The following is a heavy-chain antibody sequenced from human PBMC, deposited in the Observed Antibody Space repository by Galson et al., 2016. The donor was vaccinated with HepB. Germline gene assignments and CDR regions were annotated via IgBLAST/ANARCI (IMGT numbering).Heavy chain of an antibody. Sequence: SLRLSCAGSALTLSSYAMHWVRQAPGKGLEWVAVISYDGSNQYYDDSVKGRFTISRDKSQKPMYLKMNRLRAEDTAVYYCAREGGRYYGGYGGMRYYGTEVWGQGTTVTVSS. J-gene: IGHJ6*02. CDR2: ISYDGSNQ. V-gene: IGHV3-30*04. D-gene: IGHD4-17*01. CDR1: ALTLSSYA. CDR3: AREGGRYYGGYGGMRYYGTEV.